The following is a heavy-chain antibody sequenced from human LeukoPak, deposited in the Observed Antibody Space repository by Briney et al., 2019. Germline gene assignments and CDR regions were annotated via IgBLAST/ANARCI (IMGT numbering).Heavy chain of an antibody. D-gene: IGHD3-3*01. CDR2: IYYSGST. CDR3: ARDRRYDFWSGYYTGGTFDY. J-gene: IGHJ4*02. Sequence: SETLSLTCTVSGGSISSSSYYWGWIRQPPGKELEWIGSIYYSGSTYYNPSLKSRVTISVDTSKNQFSLKLSSVTAADTAVYYCARDRRYDFWSGYYTGGTFDYWGQGTLVTVSS. CDR1: GGSISSSSYY. V-gene: IGHV4-39*07.